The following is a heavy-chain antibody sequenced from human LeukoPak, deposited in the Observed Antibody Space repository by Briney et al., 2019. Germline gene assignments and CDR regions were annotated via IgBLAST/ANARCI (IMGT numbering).Heavy chain of an antibody. CDR2: INWNGGST. D-gene: IGHD3-10*01. J-gene: IGHJ3*02. V-gene: IGHV3-20*01. CDR1: GFTFDDYG. Sequence: GSLRLSCAASGFTFDDYGMSWVRQAPGKGLEWVSGINWNGGSTGYADSVKGRFTISRDNAKNSLYLQMNSLRAEDTALYHCARDLYYYGSGSYYSDAFDIWGQGTMVTVSS. CDR3: ARDLYYYGSGSYYSDAFDI.